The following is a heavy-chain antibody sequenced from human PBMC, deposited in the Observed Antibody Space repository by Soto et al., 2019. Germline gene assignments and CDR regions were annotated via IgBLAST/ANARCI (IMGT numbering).Heavy chain of an antibody. CDR2: ISAYNGNT. J-gene: IGHJ5*02. Sequence: ASVKVSCKASGYTFTSYGISWVRQAPGQGLEWMGWISAYNGNTNYAQKLQGRVTMTTDTSTSTAYMELRSLRSDDTAVYYCARVLSRITIFGAVTIPPTNWFDPWGQGTLVTV. CDR1: GYTFTSYG. CDR3: ARVLSRITIFGAVTIPPTNWFDP. V-gene: IGHV1-18*01. D-gene: IGHD3-3*01.